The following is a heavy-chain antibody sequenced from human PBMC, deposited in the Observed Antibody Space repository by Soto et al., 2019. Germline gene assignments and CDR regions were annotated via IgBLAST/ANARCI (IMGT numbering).Heavy chain of an antibody. Sequence: QVQLEQSGAEVKKPGSSVNVSCKTSGGTFSNSAISWVRQAPGHWPEWMGGIMPIFRTPDYAQKFQDRVTSTAQDSTTTAHKELHGLRSDDTTVYYCERDKDRLQIGTNYHYLLDVWGQGTTVNVSS. CDR3: ERDKDRLQIGTNYHYLLDV. CDR2: IMPIFRTP. CDR1: GGTFSNSA. J-gene: IGHJ6*02. D-gene: IGHD1-1*01. V-gene: IGHV1-69*12.